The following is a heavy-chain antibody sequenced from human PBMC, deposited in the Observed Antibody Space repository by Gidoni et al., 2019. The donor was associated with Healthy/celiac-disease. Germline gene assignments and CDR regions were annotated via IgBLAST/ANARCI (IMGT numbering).Heavy chain of an antibody. CDR1: GCSISSYY. D-gene: IGHD6-13*01. Sequence: QVQLQESGPGLVKPSETLSLTCTVSGCSISSYYWSWIRQPAGKGLEWIGRIYTSGSTNDNPSLKSRVTMSVDTSKNQFSLKLSSVTAADTAVYYCAREIAAAQLNYFDYWGQGTLVTVSS. V-gene: IGHV4-4*07. J-gene: IGHJ4*02. CDR2: IYTSGST. CDR3: AREIAAAQLNYFDY.